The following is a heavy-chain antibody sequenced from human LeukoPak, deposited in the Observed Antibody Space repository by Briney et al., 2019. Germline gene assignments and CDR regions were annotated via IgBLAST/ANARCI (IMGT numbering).Heavy chain of an antibody. V-gene: IGHV3-48*02. Sequence: GGSLRLSCAASGFTFSSYSMNWVRQAPGKGLEWVSYISTISSTIHYAYSVKGRFTISRDNAKNSLYLQMNSLRDEDTAVYYCARGRGMAAAGMSYFFDYWGQGTLVTVSS. CDR1: GFTFSSYS. CDR2: ISTISSTI. CDR3: ARGRGMAAAGMSYFFDY. J-gene: IGHJ4*02. D-gene: IGHD6-13*01.